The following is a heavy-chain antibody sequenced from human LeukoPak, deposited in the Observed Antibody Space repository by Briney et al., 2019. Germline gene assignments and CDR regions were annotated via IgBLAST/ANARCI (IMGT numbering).Heavy chain of an antibody. J-gene: IGHJ4*02. Sequence: SGGSLRLSCAASGFTFSSYAMHWVRQAPGKGLEYVSAISSNGGSTYYANSVKGRFTISRDNSKNTLYLQMGSLRAEDTAVYYCARSAEAMVRGVIIWRYFDYWGQGTLVTVSS. CDR3: ARSAEAMVRGVIIWRYFDY. CDR2: ISSNGGST. CDR1: GFTFSSYA. D-gene: IGHD3-10*01. V-gene: IGHV3-64*01.